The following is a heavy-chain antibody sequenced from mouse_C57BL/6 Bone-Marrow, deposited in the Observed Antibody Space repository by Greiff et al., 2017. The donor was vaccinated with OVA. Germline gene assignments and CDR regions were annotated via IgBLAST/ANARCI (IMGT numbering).Heavy chain of an antibody. CDR2: INYDGSST. Sequence: EVNLVESEGGLVQPGSSMKLSCTASGFTFSDYYMAWVRQVPEKGLEWVANINYDGSSTYYLDSLKSRFTISRDNAKNILYLQMSSLKSEDTATYYCATHYYGRDYFDYWGQGTTLTVSS. CDR3: ATHYYGRDYFDY. J-gene: IGHJ2*01. D-gene: IGHD1-1*01. CDR1: GFTFSDYY. V-gene: IGHV5-16*01.